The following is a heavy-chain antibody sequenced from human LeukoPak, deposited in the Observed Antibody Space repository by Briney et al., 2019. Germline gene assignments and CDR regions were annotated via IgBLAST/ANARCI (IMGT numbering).Heavy chain of an antibody. CDR2: INHSGST. CDR1: GGSISSYY. D-gene: IGHD2-2*02. Sequence: SETLSLTCTVSGGSISSYYWSWIRQPPGKGLEWIGEINHSGSTNYNPSLKSRVTISVDTSKNQFSLKLSSVTAADTAVYYCARGRGYCSSTSCYTYGFDYWGQGTLVTVSS. CDR3: ARGRGYCSSTSCYTYGFDY. J-gene: IGHJ4*02. V-gene: IGHV4-34*01.